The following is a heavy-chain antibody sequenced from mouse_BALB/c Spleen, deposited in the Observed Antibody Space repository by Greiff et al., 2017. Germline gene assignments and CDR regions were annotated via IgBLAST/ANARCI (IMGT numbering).Heavy chain of an antibody. J-gene: IGHJ2*01. CDR1: GYAFSSSW. V-gene: IGHV1-82*01. D-gene: IGHD1-1*01. CDR2: IYPGDGDT. Sequence: VQLQQSGPELVKPGASVKISCKASGYAFSSSWMNWVKQRPGQGLEGIGRIYPGDGDTNYNGKFKGKATLTADKSSSTAYMQLSSLTSVDSAVYFCAREGLLRDYLDYWGQGTTLTVSS. CDR3: AREGLLRDYLDY.